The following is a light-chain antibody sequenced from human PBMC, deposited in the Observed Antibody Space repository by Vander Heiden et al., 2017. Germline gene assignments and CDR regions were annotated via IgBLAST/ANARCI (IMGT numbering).Light chain of an antibody. CDR2: EDN. Sequence: SYALTHPPPVSVSPGQTATIACYGDGLTKKYVNWYQQKSGQAPVLVIYEDNKRPSGIPERFSGSSSGKTATLIISGAQVEDEGDYYCYSTDITSNLGVFGGGTKLTVL. CDR3: YSTDITSNLGV. CDR1: GLTKKY. V-gene: IGLV3-10*01. J-gene: IGLJ3*02.